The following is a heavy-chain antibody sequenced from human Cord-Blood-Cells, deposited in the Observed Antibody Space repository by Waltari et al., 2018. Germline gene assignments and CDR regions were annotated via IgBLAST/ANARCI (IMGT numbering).Heavy chain of an antibody. J-gene: IGHJ4*02. V-gene: IGHV1-24*01. Sequence: QVQLVQSGAEVKKPGASVKVSCKVSGYTLTELSMHWVRQAPGKGLEWMGGLDPEDGETIYAQKVQGRVTMTEDTSTDTAYMELSSLRSEDTAVYYCATGKVSVVISSPTFDYWGQGTLVTVSS. CDR3: ATGKVSVVISSPTFDY. CDR1: GYTLTELS. CDR2: LDPEDGET. D-gene: IGHD3-22*01.